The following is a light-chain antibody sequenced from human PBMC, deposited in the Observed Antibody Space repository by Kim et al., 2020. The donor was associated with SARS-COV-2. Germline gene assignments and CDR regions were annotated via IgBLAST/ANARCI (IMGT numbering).Light chain of an antibody. Sequence: AVLTQSPLSLSVTLGQPASISCRSSQSPVHIDGNTYLSWFHQRPGQSPRRLISKVSDRDSGVPDRFSGSGSGSDFTLKISGVEAEDVGTYYCMHGTHPWTFGQGTKVEIK. CDR2: KVS. CDR3: MHGTHPWT. J-gene: IGKJ1*01. CDR1: QSPVHIDGNTY. V-gene: IGKV2-30*02.